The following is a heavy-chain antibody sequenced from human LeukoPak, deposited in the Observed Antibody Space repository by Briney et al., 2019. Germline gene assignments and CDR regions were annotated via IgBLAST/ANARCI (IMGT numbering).Heavy chain of an antibody. D-gene: IGHD3-3*01. V-gene: IGHV3-30*01. CDR1: GFTFSSYA. CDR3: ARDHRDFWSGYHDY. Sequence: PGGSLRLSCAASGFTFSSYAMHWVRQAPGKGLEWVAVISYDGSNKYYADSVKGRFTISRDNSKNTLYLQMNSLRAGDTAVCYCARDHRDFWSGYHDYWGQGTLVTVSS. J-gene: IGHJ4*02. CDR2: ISYDGSNK.